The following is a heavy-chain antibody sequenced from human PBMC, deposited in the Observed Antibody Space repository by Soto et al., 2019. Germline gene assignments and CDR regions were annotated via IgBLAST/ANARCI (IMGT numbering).Heavy chain of an antibody. V-gene: IGHV4-30-2*01. CDR3: ARGPRGYYDIRGAVRYFDY. CDR2: IYHSGTT. D-gene: IGHD3-22*01. J-gene: IGHJ4*02. CDR1: GGSISSGGFS. Sequence: PSETLSLTCAVSGGSISSGGFSWSWIRQPPGKGLEWIGYIYHSGTTYYNPSLRSRVTISADRSKNLFSLKLTSVTAADTAVYYCARGPRGYYDIRGAVRYFDYWGQGALVTVSS.